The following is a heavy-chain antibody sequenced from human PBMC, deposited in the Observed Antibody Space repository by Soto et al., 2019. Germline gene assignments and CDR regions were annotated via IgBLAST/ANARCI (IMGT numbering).Heavy chain of an antibody. Sequence: GGSLRLSCAASGFTFTNYNMNWVRQAPGKGLEWISYISSSSSTIYYADSVKGRFTISRDNAKNSLYLQMSSLRDEDTAVYYCAGEHFYCSGGKCYLYYWGQGTLVNVSS. J-gene: IGHJ4*02. D-gene: IGHD2-15*01. CDR3: AGEHFYCSGGKCYLYY. CDR2: ISSSSSTI. CDR1: GFTFTNYN. V-gene: IGHV3-48*02.